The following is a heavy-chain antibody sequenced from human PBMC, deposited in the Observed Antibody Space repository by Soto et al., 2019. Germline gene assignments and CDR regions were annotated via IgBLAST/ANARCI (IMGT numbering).Heavy chain of an antibody. D-gene: IGHD6-19*01. V-gene: IGHV3-23*01. CDR2: ISGSGGST. J-gene: IGHJ4*02. Sequence: PGGSLRLSCAASGFTFSSYAMSWVRQAPGMGLEWVSAISGSGGSTYYADSVKGRFTISRDNSKNTLYLQMNSLRAEDTAVYYCAKEGYSSGQLARYFDYWGQGTLVTVSS. CDR1: GFTFSSYA. CDR3: AKEGYSSGQLARYFDY.